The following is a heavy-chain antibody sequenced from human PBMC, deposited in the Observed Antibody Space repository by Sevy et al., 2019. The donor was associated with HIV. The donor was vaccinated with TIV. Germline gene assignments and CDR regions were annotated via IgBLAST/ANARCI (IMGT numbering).Heavy chain of an antibody. CDR3: ARVRYNYGSYYFDY. CDR2: ISSGGSTK. J-gene: IGHJ4*02. V-gene: IGHV3-11*01. CDR1: TFTFSDYY. D-gene: IGHD5-18*01. Sequence: GGSLRLSCAASTFTFSDYYMTWIRQAPGKGLESVSYISSGGSTKYYADSVKGRFTISRDNVKNSLYLQMNSLRADDTAVYYCARVRYNYGSYYFDYWGQRTLVTVSS.